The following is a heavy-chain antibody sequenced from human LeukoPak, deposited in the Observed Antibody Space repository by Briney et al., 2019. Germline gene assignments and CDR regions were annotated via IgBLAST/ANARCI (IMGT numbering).Heavy chain of an antibody. CDR3: ARVRVGATPGYFDY. D-gene: IGHD1-26*01. J-gene: IGHJ4*02. V-gene: IGHV1-69*05. CDR2: IIPIFGTA. CDR1: GGTFSSYA. Sequence: ASVKVSCKASGGTFSSYAISWVRQAPGQGLEWMGGIIPIFGTANYAQKFQGRVTITTDESTSTAYMELSSLRSEDTAVYYCARVRVGATPGYFDYWGQGTLVTVSS.